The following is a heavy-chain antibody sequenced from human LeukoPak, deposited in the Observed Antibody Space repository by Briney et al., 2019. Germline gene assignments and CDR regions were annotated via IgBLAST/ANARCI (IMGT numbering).Heavy chain of an antibody. CDR1: GFTFSNFA. CDR3: AKEDHGTYSTAFDY. CDR2: ISDRAAKT. J-gene: IGHJ4*02. V-gene: IGHV3-23*01. D-gene: IGHD1-26*01. Sequence: PGGSLRLSCEVSGFTFSNFAMSWVRQAPGKGLEWISAISDRAAKTYYADSVKGRFTISRDNAKNTVFLQMNSLRAEDTALYYCAKEDHGTYSTAFDYWGQGTLVTVSS.